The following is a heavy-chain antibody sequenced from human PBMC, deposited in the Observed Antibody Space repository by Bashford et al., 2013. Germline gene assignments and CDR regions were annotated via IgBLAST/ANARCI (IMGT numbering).Heavy chain of an antibody. CDR1: GDSISGYY. D-gene: IGHD4-17*01. V-gene: IGHV4-59*01. CDR2: LSHSGSS. Sequence: SETLSLTCAVSGDSISGYYWSWIRQTPGKGLEWIGCLSHSGSSHYNPLPQDFESPYQRTRPKNELSLKLSSVTAADTAVYYCARGTRYGDYFLDYWGPGNPG. CDR3: ARGTRYGDYFLDY. J-gene: IGHJ4*02.